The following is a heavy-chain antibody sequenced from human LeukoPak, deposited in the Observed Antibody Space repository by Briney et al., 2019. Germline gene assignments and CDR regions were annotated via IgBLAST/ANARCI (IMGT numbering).Heavy chain of an antibody. D-gene: IGHD3-22*01. J-gene: IGHJ4*02. CDR2: ISGSGGST. CDR1: GFTFSSYV. Sequence: GGSLRLSCATSGFTFSSYVMSWVRQSPGKGLEWVSAISGSGGSTYYADSVKGRFTISRDNSKNTLYLQMNSLRAEDTAVYYCAKHYYDSSGYYIDYWGQGTLVTVSS. V-gene: IGHV3-23*01. CDR3: AKHYYDSSGYYIDY.